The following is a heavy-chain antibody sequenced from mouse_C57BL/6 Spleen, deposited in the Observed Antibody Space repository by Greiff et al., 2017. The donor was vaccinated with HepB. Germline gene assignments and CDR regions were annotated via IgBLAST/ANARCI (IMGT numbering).Heavy chain of an antibody. D-gene: IGHD2-3*01. CDR2: IHPNSGST. Sequence: QVQLQQPGAELVKPGASVKLSCKASGYTFTSYWMHWVKQRPGQGLEWIGMIHPNSGSTNYNEKFKSKATLTVDKSSSTAYMQLSSLTSEDSAVYYCARGYYSGVYAMDYWGQGTSVTVSS. CDR3: ARGYYSGVYAMDY. J-gene: IGHJ4*01. CDR1: GYTFTSYW. V-gene: IGHV1-64*01.